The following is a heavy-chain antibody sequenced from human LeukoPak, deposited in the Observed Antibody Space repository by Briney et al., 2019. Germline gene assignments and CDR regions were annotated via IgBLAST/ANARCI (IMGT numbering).Heavy chain of an antibody. CDR2: ISYDGSNK. V-gene: IGHV3-30-3*01. D-gene: IGHD3-22*01. Sequence: PGRSLRLSCAASGFTFSSYAMHWVRQAPGKGLEWVAVISYDGSNKYYADSVKGRFTISRDNSKNTLYLQMNSLRAEDTAVYYCAREEGDSSGYYSDGNYGMGVWGQGTTVTVSS. CDR3: AREEGDSSGYYSDGNYGMGV. CDR1: GFTFSSYA. J-gene: IGHJ6*02.